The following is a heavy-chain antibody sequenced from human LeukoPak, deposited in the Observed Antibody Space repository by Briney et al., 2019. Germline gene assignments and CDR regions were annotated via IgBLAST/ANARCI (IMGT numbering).Heavy chain of an antibody. D-gene: IGHD6-13*01. CDR2: IYYSGTT. CDR3: ARGVYIAAAQYGY. Sequence: SETLSLTCTVSGGSISSYYWSWIRQPPGKGLEWIGYIYYSGTTNYNPSLKSRVTISVDTSKNQYSLKLSSVTAADTAVYYCARGVYIAAAQYGYWGQGTLVTVSS. V-gene: IGHV4-59*01. J-gene: IGHJ4*02. CDR1: GGSISSYY.